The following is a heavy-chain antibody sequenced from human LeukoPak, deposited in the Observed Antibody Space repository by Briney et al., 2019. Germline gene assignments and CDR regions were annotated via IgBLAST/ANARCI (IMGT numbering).Heavy chain of an antibody. V-gene: IGHV4-34*01. J-gene: IGHJ4*02. CDR3: ARGVAARPNGFSY. CDR1: GGSFSGYY. D-gene: IGHD6-6*01. Sequence: SETLSLTCAVYGGSFSGYYWSWIRQPPGKGLEWSGEINHSGSTNYNPSLKSRVTISVDTSKNQFSLKLSSVTAADTAVYYCARGVAARPNGFSYWGQGTLVTVSS. CDR2: INHSGST.